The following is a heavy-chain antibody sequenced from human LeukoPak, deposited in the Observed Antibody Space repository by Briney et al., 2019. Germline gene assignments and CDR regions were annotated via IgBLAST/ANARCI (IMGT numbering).Heavy chain of an antibody. CDR3: AREGGPLLRYFDWLS. V-gene: IGHV1-18*01. CDR2: ISAYNGNT. CDR1: GYTFTSYG. J-gene: IGHJ4*02. Sequence: ASVKVSCKASGYTFTSYGISWVRQAPGQGLEWMGWISAYNGNTNYAQKLQGRVTMTTDTSTSTAYMELRSLRSDDTAVYYCAREGGPLLRYFDWLSWGQGTLVTVSS. D-gene: IGHD3-9*01.